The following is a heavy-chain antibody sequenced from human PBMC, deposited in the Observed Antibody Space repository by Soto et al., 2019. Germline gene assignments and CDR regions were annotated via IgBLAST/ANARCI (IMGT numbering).Heavy chain of an antibody. CDR3: ARALIQLWPHYYYGMDV. CDR2: IYYSGST. CDR1: GGSISRGDYY. Sequence: QVQLQESGPGLVKPSQTLSLTCTVSGGSISRGDYYWSWIRQPPGKGLEWIGYIYYSGSTYYNPSLKSRVTISVDTSVNQFSLKLSSVTAADTAVYYCARALIQLWPHYYYGMDVWGQGTTVTVSS. J-gene: IGHJ6*02. V-gene: IGHV4-30-4*01. D-gene: IGHD5-18*01.